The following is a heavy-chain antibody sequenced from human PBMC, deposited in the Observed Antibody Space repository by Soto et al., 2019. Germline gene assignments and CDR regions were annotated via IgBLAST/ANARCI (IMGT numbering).Heavy chain of an antibody. Sequence: QVQLVESGGGVVQPGRSLRLSCAASGFTFSSYGMHWVRQAPGKGLEWVAVIWYDGSNKYYADSVKGRFTISRDNSKNTLYLQMNSLRAEDTAVYYCARDGPLVVPAAMQYYFDYWGPGTLVTVSS. CDR2: IWYDGSNK. D-gene: IGHD2-2*01. J-gene: IGHJ4*02. CDR3: ARDGPLVVPAAMQYYFDY. V-gene: IGHV3-33*01. CDR1: GFTFSSYG.